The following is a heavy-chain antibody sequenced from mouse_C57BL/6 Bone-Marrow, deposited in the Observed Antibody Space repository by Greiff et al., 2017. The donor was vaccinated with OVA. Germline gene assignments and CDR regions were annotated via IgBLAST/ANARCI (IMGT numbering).Heavy chain of an antibody. CDR1: GYTFTDYY. D-gene: IGHD1-1*01. CDR3: ARFLLRYLFDY. V-gene: IGHV1-26*01. Sequence: EVQLQQSGPELVKPGASVKISCKASGYTFTDYYMNWVKQSHGKSLEWIGDINPNNGGTSYNQKFKGKATLTVDKSSSTAYMELRSLTSEDSAVYYCARFLLRYLFDYWGQGTTLTVSS. CDR2: INPNNGGT. J-gene: IGHJ2*01.